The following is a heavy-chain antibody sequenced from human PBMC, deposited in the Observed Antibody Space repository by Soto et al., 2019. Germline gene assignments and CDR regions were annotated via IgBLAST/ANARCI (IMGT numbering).Heavy chain of an antibody. CDR3: ARIGTVSLDF. V-gene: IGHV4-4*02. Sequence: SETLSLTGTVSGGSISTGSWWTWVRQSPEKGLEWIGEIFRSGNTYYNPSFKSRVTISVDNSNNQFSLRLNSVAAADTAVYYCARIGTVSLDFWGPGTLVTVSS. J-gene: IGHJ4*02. CDR2: IFRSGNT. D-gene: IGHD1-1*01. CDR1: GGSISTGSW.